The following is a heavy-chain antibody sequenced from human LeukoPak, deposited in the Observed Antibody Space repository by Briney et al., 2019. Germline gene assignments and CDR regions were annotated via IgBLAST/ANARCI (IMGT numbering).Heavy chain of an antibody. V-gene: IGHV3-11*03. Sequence: GGSLRLSCAASGFTFSDYYMSWIRQAPGKGLEWVSYISSSSSYTNYADSVEGRFTISRDNAKNSLYLQMNSLRAEDTAVYYCARTHGSGSYSHFDYWGQGTLVTVSS. J-gene: IGHJ4*02. D-gene: IGHD3-10*01. CDR1: GFTFSDYY. CDR2: ISSSSSYT. CDR3: ARTHGSGSYSHFDY.